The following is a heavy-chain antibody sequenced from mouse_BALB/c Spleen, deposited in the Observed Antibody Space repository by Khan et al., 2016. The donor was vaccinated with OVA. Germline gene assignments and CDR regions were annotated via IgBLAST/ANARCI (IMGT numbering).Heavy chain of an antibody. D-gene: IGHD2-3*01. J-gene: IGHJ2*01. V-gene: IGHV1S137*01. CDR1: GYTFTDYA. CDR2: ISTYSGST. Sequence: QVRLQQSGPELVRPGVSVKISCKGSGYTFTDYAMYWVKQSHAKSLEWIGLISTYSGSTNYNQKFKGKVTMTVDKSSSAAYMELARLTSEDSAIYYCAGTAYDGYYDYWGQGTTVTVSS. CDR3: AGTAYDGYYDY.